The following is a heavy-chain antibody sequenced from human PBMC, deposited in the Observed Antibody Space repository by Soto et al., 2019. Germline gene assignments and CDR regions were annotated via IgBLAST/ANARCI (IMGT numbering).Heavy chain of an antibody. J-gene: IGHJ4*02. Sequence: LRLSCAASGFTFSHYGINWVRQAPGKRLEWVTYISDDGSRKYYADSVKGRFTVSRDNSKNTLYLQMNSLRAEDTAVYYCAKVDRSPDSENDSWGQGTLVTVSS. CDR3: AKVDRSPDSENDS. CDR2: ISDDGSRK. V-gene: IGHV3-30*18. CDR1: GFTFSHYG. D-gene: IGHD2-21*02.